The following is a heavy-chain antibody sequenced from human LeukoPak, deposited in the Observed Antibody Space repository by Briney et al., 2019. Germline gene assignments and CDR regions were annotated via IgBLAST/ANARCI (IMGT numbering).Heavy chain of an antibody. CDR3: ARVRAIAATGTGAPYFQD. J-gene: IGHJ1*01. CDR1: GYTFTDYD. V-gene: IGHV1-2*02. D-gene: IGHD1-1*01. CDR2: NNPNSGGT. Sequence: ASVKVSCKASGYTFTDYDIYWLRQAPGQGLEWMGWNNPNSGGTNYAQKFQGRVTMTRDTSTNTAYMELSRLRSDDTAVYFCARVRAIAATGTGAPYFQDWGQGTLVTVSS.